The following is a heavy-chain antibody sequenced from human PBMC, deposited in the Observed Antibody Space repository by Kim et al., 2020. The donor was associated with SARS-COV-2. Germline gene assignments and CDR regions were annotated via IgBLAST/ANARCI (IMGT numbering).Heavy chain of an antibody. CDR3: ARDMYSDY. Sequence: GGSLRLSCAAYGFTFSSYWMSWVRQAPGKGLEWVANIKQDGSEKYYVDSVKGRFTISRDNAKNSLYLQMNSLRAEDTAVYYCARDMYSDYWGQGTLVTVSS. CDR1: GFTFSSYW. D-gene: IGHD5-18*01. CDR2: IKQDGSEK. J-gene: IGHJ4*02. V-gene: IGHV3-7*01.